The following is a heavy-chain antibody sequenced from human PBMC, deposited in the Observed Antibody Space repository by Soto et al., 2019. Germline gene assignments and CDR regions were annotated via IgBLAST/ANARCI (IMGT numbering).Heavy chain of an antibody. D-gene: IGHD5-12*01. V-gene: IGHV3-30*18. CDR2: ISYDGSNK. CDR3: AKEAIVATTYPYYYYGMDV. Sequence: GGSLRLSCAASGFTFSSYGMHWVRQAPGKGLEWVAVISYDGSNKYYADSVKGRFTISRDNSKNTLYLQMNSLRAEDTAVYYCAKEAIVATTYPYYYYGMDVWGQGTTVTVSS. CDR1: GFTFSSYG. J-gene: IGHJ6*02.